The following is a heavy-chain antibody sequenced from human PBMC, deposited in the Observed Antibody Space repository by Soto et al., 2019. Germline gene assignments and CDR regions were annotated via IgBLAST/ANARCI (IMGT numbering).Heavy chain of an antibody. CDR3: AREYYYGSGSYYILQGNYYYMDV. Sequence: GGSLRLSCAASGFTFSSYSMNWVRQAPGKGLEWVSSISSSSSYIYYADSVKGRFTISRDNAKNSLYLQMNSLRAEDTAVYYCAREYYYGSGSYYILQGNYYYMDVWGKGTTVTVSS. J-gene: IGHJ6*03. CDR1: GFTFSSYS. D-gene: IGHD3-10*01. V-gene: IGHV3-21*01. CDR2: ISSSSSYI.